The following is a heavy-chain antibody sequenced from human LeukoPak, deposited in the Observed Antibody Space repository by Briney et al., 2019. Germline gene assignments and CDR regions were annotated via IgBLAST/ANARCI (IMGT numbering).Heavy chain of an antibody. CDR1: GFTFSSYA. CDR3: ARGAGYSSGWCVDY. Sequence: PGGSLRLSCAASGFTFSSYAMSWARQAPGKGLEWVSAISGSGGSTYYADSVKGRFTISRDNAKNSLYLQMNSLRAKDTAVYYCARGAGYSSGWCVDYWGQGTLVTVSS. V-gene: IGHV3-23*01. D-gene: IGHD6-19*01. CDR2: ISGSGGST. J-gene: IGHJ4*02.